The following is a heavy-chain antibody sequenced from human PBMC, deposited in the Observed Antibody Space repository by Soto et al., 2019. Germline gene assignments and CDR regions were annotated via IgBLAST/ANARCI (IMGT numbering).Heavy chain of an antibody. Sequence: SQMQCVRYTVAGGSIASVLDCWGCVRQHPGKGLEWIGYIYYDGSSYYNPSLKTPVEMSIASSQNQLSLRLDSVTDADTAVYFCVRGTDFKTTSTCYRYFDFWGRGTLVTVSS. CDR1: GGSIASVLDC. J-gene: IGHJ4*01. CDR2: IYYDGSS. D-gene: IGHD3-3*01. CDR3: VRGTDFKTTSTCYRYFDF. V-gene: IGHV4-30-4*01.